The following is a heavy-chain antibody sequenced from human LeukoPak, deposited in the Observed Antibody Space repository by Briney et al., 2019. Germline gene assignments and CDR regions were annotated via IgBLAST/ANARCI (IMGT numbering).Heavy chain of an antibody. CDR1: LFTLSSYA. V-gene: IGHV3-64D*09. CDR3: VKDGFDY. J-gene: IGHJ4*02. CDR2: ISSNGGST. Sequence: GWSLRLSCLSSLFTLSSYAMHWVRQAPGKGLEYVSAISSNGGSTYYADSVKGRFTISRDNSKNTLYLQMSSLRAEDTAVYYCVKDGFDYWGQGTLVTVSS.